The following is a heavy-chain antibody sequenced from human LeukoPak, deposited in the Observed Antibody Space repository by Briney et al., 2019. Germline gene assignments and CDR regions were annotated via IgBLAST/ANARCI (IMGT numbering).Heavy chain of an antibody. Sequence: ASVKVSCKASGSTFTSSAMQWVRPARGQRLEWIGWIVVGSSNTNYAQKFQERVTITWDMSTSTAYMELSSLRSEDTAVYYCAATIAADTVYYGMDVWGQGTTVTVSS. CDR1: GSTFTSSA. D-gene: IGHD6-13*01. V-gene: IGHV1-58*02. J-gene: IGHJ6*02. CDR3: AATIAADTVYYGMDV. CDR2: IVVGSSNT.